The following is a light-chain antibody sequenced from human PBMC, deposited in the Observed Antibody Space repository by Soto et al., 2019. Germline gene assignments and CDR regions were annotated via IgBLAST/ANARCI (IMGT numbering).Light chain of an antibody. CDR1: ENIDNNY. J-gene: IGKJ1*01. CDR3: HRYYSSVRE. CDR2: GAS. Sequence: DIVLTESPGTLSLSPGENATLSCRASENIDNNYLAWHQQKPGQAPRLLIYGASSRAPGIPDRFTGRGSGTDFTLTITTLETEDVAMYHCHRYYSSVREFGQGPTVEI. V-gene: IGKV3-20*01.